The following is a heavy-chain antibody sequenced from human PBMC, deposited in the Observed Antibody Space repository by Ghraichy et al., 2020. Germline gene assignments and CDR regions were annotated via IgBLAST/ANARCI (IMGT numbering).Heavy chain of an antibody. CDR1: GFTFSTYG. D-gene: IGHD3-22*01. V-gene: IGHV3-33*01. J-gene: IGHJ4*02. CDR2: IWNDGSIR. Sequence: GGSLRLSCAASGFTFSTYGMHWVRQAPGKGLEWVAVIWNDGSIRYYADSVRDRFTISRDNSKNTLYLQMDSLRAEDTAVYYCARDDDSFRNDFDYCGQGTLVTVSS. CDR3: ARDDDSFRNDFDY.